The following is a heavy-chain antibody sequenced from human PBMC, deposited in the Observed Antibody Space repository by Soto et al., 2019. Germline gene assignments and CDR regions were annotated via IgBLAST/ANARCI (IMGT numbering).Heavy chain of an antibody. J-gene: IGHJ6*02. CDR2: ISYDGTNK. D-gene: IGHD4-17*01. Sequence: QVPLVESGGGEVQPGRSLTISCAASGFTFSTYGMHWVRQTPGKGLEWVAVISYDGTNKFYSDSVKGRFTISRDNFKNTLTLQKNSLRADDTAVYSCAKDLQSYGDYDYYCYGMDVWGLGTRVTVSS. CDR1: GFTFSTYG. V-gene: IGHV3-30*18. CDR3: AKDLQSYGDYDYYCYGMDV.